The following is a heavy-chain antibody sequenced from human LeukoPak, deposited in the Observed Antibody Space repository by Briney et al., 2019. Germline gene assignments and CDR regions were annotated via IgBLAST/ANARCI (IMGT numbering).Heavy chain of an antibody. CDR2: ISSSSSYI. D-gene: IGHD1-26*01. CDR3: ARVRTSGSRREYYYHYYMDV. V-gene: IGHV3-21*01. Sequence: GGSLRLSCAASGFTFSSYSMNWVRQAPGKGLEWVSSISSSSSYIYYADSVKGRFTISRDNAKNSLYLQLNSLRAEDTAVYYCARVRTSGSRREYYYHYYMDVWGKGTTVTVSS. J-gene: IGHJ6*03. CDR1: GFTFSSYS.